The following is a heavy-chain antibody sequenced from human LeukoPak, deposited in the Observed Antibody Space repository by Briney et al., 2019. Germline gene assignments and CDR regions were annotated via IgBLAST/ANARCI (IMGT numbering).Heavy chain of an antibody. J-gene: IGHJ4*02. V-gene: IGHV1-2*02. CDR1: GYTFTGYY. CDR3: ARKVTIAAAGNGFDY. CDR2: INPNSGGT. Sequence: GASVKVSCKASGYTFTGYYMHWVRQAPGQGLEWMGWINPNSGGTNYAQKFQGRVTMTRDTSISTAYMELSRLRSDDTAVYYCARKVTIAAAGNGFDYWGQGTLVTVSS. D-gene: IGHD6-13*01.